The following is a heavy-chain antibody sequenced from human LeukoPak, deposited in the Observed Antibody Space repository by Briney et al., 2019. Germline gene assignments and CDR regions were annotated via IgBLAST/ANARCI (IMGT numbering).Heavy chain of an antibody. V-gene: IGHV4-59*01. Sequence: PSETLSLTCTVSGGSISSYYWSWIRQPPGKGLEWIGYIYYSGSTNYNPSLKSRVTISVDTSKNQFSLKLSSVTAADTAVYYCARRVELQLWGWVYYYMDVWGKGTTVTVSS. CDR3: ARRVELQLWGWVYYYMDV. CDR1: GGSISSYY. J-gene: IGHJ6*03. CDR2: IYYSGST. D-gene: IGHD5-18*01.